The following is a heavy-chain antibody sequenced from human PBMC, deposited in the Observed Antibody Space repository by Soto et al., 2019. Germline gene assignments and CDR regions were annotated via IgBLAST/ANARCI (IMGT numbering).Heavy chain of an antibody. CDR1: GFTFSSYA. Sequence: GGSLRLSCAASGFTFSSYAMSWVRQAPGKGLEWVSAISGSGGSTYYADSVKGRFTISRDNSKNTLYLQMNSLRAEDTAVYYCAKFPPKIYSSSWYSSFFDYWGQGTLVTVSS. CDR3: AKFPPKIYSSSWYSSFFDY. V-gene: IGHV3-23*01. J-gene: IGHJ4*02. CDR2: ISGSGGST. D-gene: IGHD6-13*01.